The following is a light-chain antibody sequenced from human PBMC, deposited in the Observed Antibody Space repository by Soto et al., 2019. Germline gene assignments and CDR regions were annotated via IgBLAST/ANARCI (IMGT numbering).Light chain of an antibody. J-gene: IGLJ3*02. CDR2: SNN. V-gene: IGLV1-44*01. CDR1: SSNIGSNT. CDR3: AAWDDSLSWV. Sequence: QPVLTQPPSASGTPGQRVTISCSGSSSNIGSNTVNWYQQLPGTAPKHLIFSNNQRPSGVPDRFSGSKSGTSASLAISGLQPEDEADYYCAAWDDSLSWVFGGGPKLTVL.